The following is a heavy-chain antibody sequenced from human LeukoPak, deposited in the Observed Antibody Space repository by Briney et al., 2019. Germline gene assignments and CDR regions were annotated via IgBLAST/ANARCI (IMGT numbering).Heavy chain of an antibody. CDR1: GFSFSPYW. J-gene: IGHJ4*02. D-gene: IGHD1-26*01. CDR3: ARVQDSGLFRWY. Sequence: GGSLRLSCVGSGFSFSPYWMSWVRQAPGKGLEWVSVIYDDGSTFYADSVRGRFTISRDNTKNTLYLQMNSLRAEDTAVYYCARVQDSGLFRWYWGQGTLVTVSS. CDR2: IYDDGST. V-gene: IGHV3-66*01.